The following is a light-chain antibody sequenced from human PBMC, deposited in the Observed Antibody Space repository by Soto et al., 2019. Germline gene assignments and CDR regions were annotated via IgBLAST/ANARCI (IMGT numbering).Light chain of an antibody. CDR3: QQYGGLPRT. CDR2: GAS. J-gene: IGKJ1*01. CDR1: QSVTSNY. Sequence: MVLTQSPATLSLSRRARATLSFSSSQSVTSNYSAWFQQKPGQAPRLLIYGASNRATGIPDRFSGSGSGTDFTLTISRLEYEDFAVYYCQQYGGLPRTFGQGTKV. V-gene: IGKV3-20*01.